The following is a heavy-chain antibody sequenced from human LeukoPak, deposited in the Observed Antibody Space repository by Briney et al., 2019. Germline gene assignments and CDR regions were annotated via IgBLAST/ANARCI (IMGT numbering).Heavy chain of an antibody. J-gene: IGHJ4*02. CDR3: ALEGSGSYLDY. V-gene: IGHV3-21*01. CDR1: GFTFSSYS. D-gene: IGHD1-26*01. Sequence: PGGSLKLSCAASGFTFSSYSMNWVRQAPGKGLEWVSSISSSSSYIYYVDSVKGRFTISRDNAKNSLYLQMNSLRAEDTAVYYCALEGSGSYLDYWGQGTLVTVSS. CDR2: ISSSSSYI.